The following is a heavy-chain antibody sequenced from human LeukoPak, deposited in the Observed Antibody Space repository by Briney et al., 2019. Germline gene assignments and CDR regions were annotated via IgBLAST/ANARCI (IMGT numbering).Heavy chain of an antibody. CDR3: ARRRYGSSYRNP. Sequence: GSLRLSCAASGFTFSSYAMSWVRQPPGKGLEWIGNIYYSGSTSYNPSLRSRVTISIDTSKNQFSLKLSSVTAADTAVYYCARRRYGSSYRNPWGQGTLVTVSS. CDR1: GFTFSSYA. CDR2: IYYSGST. V-gene: IGHV4-39*01. D-gene: IGHD6-13*01. J-gene: IGHJ5*02.